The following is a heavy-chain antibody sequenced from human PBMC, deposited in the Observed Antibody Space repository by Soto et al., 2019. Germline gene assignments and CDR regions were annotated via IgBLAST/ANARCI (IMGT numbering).Heavy chain of an antibody. J-gene: IGHJ6*02. V-gene: IGHV4-34*01. CDR3: ARGGLYYDFWSGQPYYYGMDV. D-gene: IGHD3-3*01. Sequence: ETLSLTCAVYGGSFSGYYWSWIRQPPGKGLEWIGEINHSGSTNYNPSLKSRVTISVDTSKNQFSLKLSSVTAADTAVYYCARGGLYYDFWSGQPYYYGMDVWGQGTTVTVSS. CDR1: GGSFSGYY. CDR2: INHSGST.